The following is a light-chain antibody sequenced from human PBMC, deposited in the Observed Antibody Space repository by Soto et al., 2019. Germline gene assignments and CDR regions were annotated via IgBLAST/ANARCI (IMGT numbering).Light chain of an antibody. CDR2: AAS. J-gene: IGKJ1*01. V-gene: IGKV1-39*01. CDR3: QQSYSTSWT. CDR1: QSISSW. Sequence: IRMTQSPSSFSASTGDRVTITCRASQSISSWLAWYQQKPGNAPNLLIYAASSLQSGVPSRFSGSGSGTDFTLTISSLQPEDFATYYCQQSYSTSWTFGQGTKVDIK.